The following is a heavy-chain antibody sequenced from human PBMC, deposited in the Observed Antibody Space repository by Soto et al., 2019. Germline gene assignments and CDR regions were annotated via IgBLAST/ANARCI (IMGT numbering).Heavy chain of an antibody. D-gene: IGHD6-13*01. CDR3: ARAKIAAAGTNWFDP. V-gene: IGHV1-18*04. CDR2: ISAYNGNT. CDR1: GYTFTSYG. J-gene: IGHJ5*02. Sequence: ASVKVSCKVSGYTFTSYGIRWVRQAPGQGLEWMGWISAYNGNTNYAQKFQGRVTITADKSTSTAYMELSSLRSEDTAVYYCARAKIAAAGTNWFDPWGRGTLVTVSS.